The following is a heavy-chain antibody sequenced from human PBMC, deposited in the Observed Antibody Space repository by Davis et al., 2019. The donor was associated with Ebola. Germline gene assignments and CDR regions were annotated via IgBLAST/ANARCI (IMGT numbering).Heavy chain of an antibody. D-gene: IGHD3-10*01. CDR2: IYYRGNT. CDR3: ARRGIISMVQGVAFDY. V-gene: IGHV4-39*01. CDR1: GGSVSSIGYY. J-gene: IGHJ4*02. Sequence: MPSETLSLTCTVSGGSVSSIGYYWDWIRQPPGKGLEWIGSIYYRGNTYYNPSLKSRVTISVDTSKNQFSLKVTSVTATDTAVYYCARRGIISMVQGVAFDYWGQGTLVTVSS.